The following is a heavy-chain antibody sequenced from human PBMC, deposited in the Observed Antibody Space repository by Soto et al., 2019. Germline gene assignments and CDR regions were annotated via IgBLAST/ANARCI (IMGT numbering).Heavy chain of an antibody. CDR2: ISSSSSTI. CDR3: ARGHYFFFNYYDSSGYYYWFDP. Sequence: EVQLVESGGGLVQPGGSLRLSCAASGFTFSSYSMNWVRQAPGKGLEWVSYISSSSSTIYYADSVKGRFTISRDNAKNSLYLQMNSLRDEDTAVYYCARGHYFFFNYYDSSGYYYWFDPWGQGTLVTVSS. J-gene: IGHJ5*02. D-gene: IGHD3-22*01. V-gene: IGHV3-48*02. CDR1: GFTFSSYS.